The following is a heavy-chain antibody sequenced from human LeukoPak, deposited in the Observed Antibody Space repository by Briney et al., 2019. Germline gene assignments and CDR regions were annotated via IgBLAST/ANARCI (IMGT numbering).Heavy chain of an antibody. CDR3: ARVRGSGWYSDY. V-gene: IGHV3-11*04. Sequence: PGGSLRLSCAASGFTFSGYYMSWIRQAPGKGLEWLSYITDTGTSIYADSVKGRFTISRDDARNSVYLQMNSLRVEDTAVYFCARVRGSGWYSDYWGQGTLVTASS. J-gene: IGHJ4*02. CDR2: ITDTGTSI. D-gene: IGHD6-19*01. CDR1: GFTFSGYY.